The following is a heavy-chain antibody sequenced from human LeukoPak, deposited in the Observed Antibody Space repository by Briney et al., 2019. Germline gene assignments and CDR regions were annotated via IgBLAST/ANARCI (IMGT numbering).Heavy chain of an antibody. D-gene: IGHD2-2*01. CDR2: MNPNSGNT. Sequence: GASVKVSCKASGYTFTSYDINWVRQATGQGLEWMGWMNPNSGNTGYAQKFRGRVTMTRNTSISTAYMELSSLRSEDTAVYYCARGIRIVVVPAAKYYFDYWGQGTLVTVSS. J-gene: IGHJ4*02. CDR1: GYTFTSYD. V-gene: IGHV1-8*01. CDR3: ARGIRIVVVPAAKYYFDY.